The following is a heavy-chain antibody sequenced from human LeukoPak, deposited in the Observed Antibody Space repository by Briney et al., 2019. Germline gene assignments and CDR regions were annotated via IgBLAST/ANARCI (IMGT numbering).Heavy chain of an antibody. CDR3: ARVGYCSSTSCYGIDY. CDR2: IWYDGSNK. J-gene: IGHJ4*02. CDR1: GFTFSSYG. D-gene: IGHD2-2*01. V-gene: IGHV3-33*01. Sequence: SGGSLRPSCAASGFTFSSYGMHWVRQAPGKGLEWVAVIWYDGSNKYYADSVKGRFTISRDNSKNTLYLQMNSLRAEDTAVYYCARVGYCSSTSCYGIDYWGQGTLVTVSS.